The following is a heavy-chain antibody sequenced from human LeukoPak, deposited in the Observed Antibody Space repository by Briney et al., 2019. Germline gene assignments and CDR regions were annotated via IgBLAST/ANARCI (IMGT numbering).Heavy chain of an antibody. V-gene: IGHV1-18*01. CDR3: STAVAAQKKNWFDP. D-gene: IGHD4-23*01. Sequence: ASVKVSCKASGYTFTTYGISWVGQAPGRGLEWMGWISAYNGNTNYAQKFQGRVIMTTDTSTSTAYMELRSLRADDTAVYYCSTAVAAQKKNWFDPWGQGTLVTVSS. J-gene: IGHJ5*01. CDR2: ISAYNGNT. CDR1: GYTFTTYG.